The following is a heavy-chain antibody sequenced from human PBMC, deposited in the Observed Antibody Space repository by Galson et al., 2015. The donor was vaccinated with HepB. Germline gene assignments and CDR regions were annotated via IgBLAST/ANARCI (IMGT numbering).Heavy chain of an antibody. CDR1: GFSFSNYG. V-gene: IGHV3-30*18. J-gene: IGHJ5*02. Sequence: SLRLSCASSGFSFSNYGIHWVRQAPGKGLEWMAVISYDGSFRYYADSVKGPFTVSRDSSRSMLYPQMNSLRVEDTAVYYCAKGDPGQRNMMINRILGFDPWGQGTQVTASS. CDR3: AKGDPGQRNMMINRILGFDP. CDR2: ISYDGSFR. D-gene: IGHD2/OR15-2a*01.